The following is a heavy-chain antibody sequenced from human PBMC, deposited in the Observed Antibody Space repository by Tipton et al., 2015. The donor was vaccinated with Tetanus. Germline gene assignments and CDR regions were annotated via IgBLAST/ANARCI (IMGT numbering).Heavy chain of an antibody. D-gene: IGHD2-8*02. V-gene: IGHV4-59*01. CDR2: IFASGST. CDR1: GGSFSGYY. J-gene: IGHJ1*01. Sequence: TLSLTCAVYGGSFSGYYWNWIRQPPGKGLECISYIFASGSTNYNPALKSRVTISMERSENQISLKMTSVTAADTAVYYCAGVTAQRTELYFEHWGQGTQVTVSS. CDR3: AGVTAQRTELYFEH.